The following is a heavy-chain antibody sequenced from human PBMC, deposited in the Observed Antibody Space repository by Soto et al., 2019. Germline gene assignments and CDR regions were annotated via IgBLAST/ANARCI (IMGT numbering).Heavy chain of an antibody. CDR2: LSGSGTST. J-gene: IGHJ4*02. CDR3: AKATTNGGWFNPFDS. Sequence: GGSLRLSCAASGFTFSSYAMSWVRQAPGKGLEWVSGLSGSGTSTYYADSVKGRFTISRDNSRDTLFLQMNSLTADDTAVYYCAKATTNGGWFNPFDSWGQGALVTVSS. CDR1: GFTFSSYA. V-gene: IGHV3-23*01. D-gene: IGHD6-19*01.